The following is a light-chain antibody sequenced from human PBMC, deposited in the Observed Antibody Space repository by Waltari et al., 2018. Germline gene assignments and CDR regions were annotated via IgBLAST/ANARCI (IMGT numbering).Light chain of an antibody. J-gene: IGKJ1*01. CDR3: QNHERLPAT. V-gene: IGKV3-20*01. Sequence: EVVLTPSPGTLSLSPGERATLSCRASQSIGKYLVWYQQRPGQAPRLLIYAASTRATGIPDRFSGSGYGTDFSLTISSLEPEDFAVYYCQNHERLPATFGQGTKVEIK. CDR2: AAS. CDR1: QSIGKY.